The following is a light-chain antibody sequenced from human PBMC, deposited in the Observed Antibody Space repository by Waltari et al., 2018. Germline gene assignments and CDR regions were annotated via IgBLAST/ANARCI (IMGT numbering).Light chain of an antibody. Sequence: EIVLTQPPGTLSWSPGERDTLSCRASQSVTYSHLAWYQHTSGQAARLLIYGASSRAAGIPDRFSGSGAGTDFTLTISRLEPEDFAVYYCQQYGSSPRTFGQGTKVEFK. CDR1: QSVTYSH. J-gene: IGKJ1*01. CDR3: QQYGSSPRT. CDR2: GAS. V-gene: IGKV3-20*01.